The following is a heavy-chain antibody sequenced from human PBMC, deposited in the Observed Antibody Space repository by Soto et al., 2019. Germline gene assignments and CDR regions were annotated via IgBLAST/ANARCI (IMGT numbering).Heavy chain of an antibody. Sequence: ASVKVSCNASGYTFTSYYMHWVRQAPGQGLEWMGIINPSGGSTSYAQKFQGRVTMTRDTSTSTVYMELSSLRSEDTAEYYCARDTRYCTNGVCPSMGMDVWGQGTTVTVSS. J-gene: IGHJ6*02. V-gene: IGHV1-46*01. CDR3: ARDTRYCTNGVCPSMGMDV. CDR2: INPSGGST. CDR1: GYTFTSYY. D-gene: IGHD2-8*01.